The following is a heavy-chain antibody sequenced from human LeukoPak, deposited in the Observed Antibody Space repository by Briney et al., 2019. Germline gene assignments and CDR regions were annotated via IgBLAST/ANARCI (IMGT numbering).Heavy chain of an antibody. CDR2: INPSGGST. CDR3: ARDLTGYSYGSI. V-gene: IGHV1-46*01. Sequence: GASVKISCKASGYTFTSYYMHWVRQAPGQGLEWMGIINPSGGSTSYAQKFQGRVTMTRDTSTSTVYMELSSLRSDDTAVYYCARDLTGYSYGSIWGQGTMVTVSS. D-gene: IGHD5-18*01. J-gene: IGHJ3*02. CDR1: GYTFTSYY.